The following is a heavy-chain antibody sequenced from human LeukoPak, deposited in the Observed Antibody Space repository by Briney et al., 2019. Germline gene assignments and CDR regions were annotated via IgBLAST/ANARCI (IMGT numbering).Heavy chain of an antibody. V-gene: IGHV1-2*02. CDR2: INPNSGGT. J-gene: IGHJ4*02. D-gene: IGHD4-17*01. CDR1: GGTFSSYA. CDR3: ARVAGYGDHGD. Sequence: GSSVKVSCKASGGTFSSYAISWVRQAPGQGLEWMGWINPNSGGTNYAQKFQGRVTMTRDTSISTAYMELSRLRSDDTAVYYCARVAGYGDHGDWGQGTLVTVSS.